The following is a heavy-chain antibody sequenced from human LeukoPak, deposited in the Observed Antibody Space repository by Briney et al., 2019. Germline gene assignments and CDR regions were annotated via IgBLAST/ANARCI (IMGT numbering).Heavy chain of an antibody. CDR1: GFTVSSNY. V-gene: IGHV3-53*01. CDR2: IYSGGST. CDR3: ARDVRFGEKHPYYFEY. D-gene: IGHD3-10*01. Sequence: PGRSLRLSCAASGFTVSSNYMSWVRQAPGKGLEWVSVIYSGGSTYYADSVKGRFTISRDNSKNTLYLQMNSLRAEDTAVYYCARDVRFGEKHPYYFEYWGQGTLVTASS. J-gene: IGHJ4*02.